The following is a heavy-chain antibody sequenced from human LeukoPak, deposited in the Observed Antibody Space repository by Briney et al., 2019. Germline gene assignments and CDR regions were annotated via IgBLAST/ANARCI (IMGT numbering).Heavy chain of an antibody. CDR3: ARDWAWGGFDS. D-gene: IGHD3-16*01. CDR1: GFTFNSYA. J-gene: IGHJ4*02. Sequence: GRSLRLSCAASGFTFNSYAMHWVRQAPGKGLEWVAVISYDGSNKYYADSVKGRFTISRDNSKNTLYLQMNSLRDDDTAVYYCARDWAWGGFDSWGQGVLVTVSS. V-gene: IGHV3-30-3*01. CDR2: ISYDGSNK.